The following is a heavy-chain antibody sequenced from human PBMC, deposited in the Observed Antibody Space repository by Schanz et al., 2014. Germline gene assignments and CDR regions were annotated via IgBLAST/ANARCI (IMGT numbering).Heavy chain of an antibody. CDR2: ISSTSSYI. D-gene: IGHD6-6*01. V-gene: IGHV3-21*01. CDR1: GFTFNNFN. J-gene: IGHJ4*02. CDR3: VPMSIAAH. Sequence: ESGGGLVKPGGSLRLSCAASGFTFNNFNMNWVRQAPGKGLEWVSSISSTSSYIFYADSVKGRFTISRDNAKNSLYLQMNSLRAEDTAVYYCVPMSIAAHWGQGTLVTVSS.